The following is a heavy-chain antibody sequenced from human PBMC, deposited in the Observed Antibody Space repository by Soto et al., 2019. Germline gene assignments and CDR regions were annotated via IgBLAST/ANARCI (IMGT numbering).Heavy chain of an antibody. CDR1: GFTFSSYA. Sequence: EVQLLESGGGLVQHGGSLRLSCTASGFTFSSYAMSWVRQAPGKGLEWVSAISGSGGSTYYADSVKGRFTISRDNSKNTLYLQMNSLRAEDTAVYYCAKDLRYCTNGVCYYLDYWGQGTLVTVSS. CDR2: ISGSGGST. D-gene: IGHD2-8*01. CDR3: AKDLRYCTNGVCYYLDY. J-gene: IGHJ4*02. V-gene: IGHV3-23*01.